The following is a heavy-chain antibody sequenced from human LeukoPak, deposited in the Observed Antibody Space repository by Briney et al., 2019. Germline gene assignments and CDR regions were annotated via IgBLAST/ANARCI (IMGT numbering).Heavy chain of an antibody. CDR3: ASRTLFALTVAFDAFDI. CDR2: IKQDGSEK. D-gene: IGHD6-19*01. CDR1: GFTFSSYW. V-gene: IGHV3-7*01. J-gene: IGHJ3*02. Sequence: GGSLRLSCAASGFTFSSYWMSWVRQAPGKGLEWVANIKQDGSEKYYVDSVKGRFTISRDNAKNSLYLQMNSLRAEDTAVYYCASRTLFALTVAFDAFDIWGQGTMVTVSS.